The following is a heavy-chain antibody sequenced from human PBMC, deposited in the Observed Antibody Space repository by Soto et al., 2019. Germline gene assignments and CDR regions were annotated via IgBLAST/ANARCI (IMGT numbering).Heavy chain of an antibody. CDR3: ARLIAALSPGYFDY. J-gene: IGHJ4*02. D-gene: IGHD6-13*01. Sequence: SETLSLTCAVYGGSFSGYYWSWIRQPPGKGLEWIGEINHSGSTNYNPSLKSRVTISVDTSKNQFSLKLSSVTAADTAVYYCARLIAALSPGYFDYWGQGTLVTV. V-gene: IGHV4-34*01. CDR2: INHSGST. CDR1: GGSFSGYY.